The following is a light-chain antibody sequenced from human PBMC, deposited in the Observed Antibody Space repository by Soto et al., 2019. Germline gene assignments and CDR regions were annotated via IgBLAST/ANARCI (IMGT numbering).Light chain of an antibody. CDR3: RSYANYNVV. Sequence: QSALTQPASVSGSPGQSITISCTGTDSDIGVYNYVSWYQQYPGKSPKLMIYDVTNRPAGVSNRFSGSKSGNMSSLTISGLQAEDEADYYCRSYANYNVVFGVGTKLTVL. V-gene: IGLV2-14*03. CDR1: DSDIGVYNY. J-gene: IGLJ2*01. CDR2: DVT.